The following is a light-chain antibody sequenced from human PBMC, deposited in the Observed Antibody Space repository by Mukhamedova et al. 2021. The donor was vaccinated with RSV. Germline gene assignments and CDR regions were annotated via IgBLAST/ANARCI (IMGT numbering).Light chain of an antibody. CDR1: QSVSSN. CDR3: QQYNNWPPWT. Sequence: MGSQSVSSNLAWYQQKPGQAPRLLIYGASTRATGISARFSGSGSGTEFTLTISSMQSEDFAVYYCQQYNNWPPWTFGQGTKVEIK. V-gene: IGKV3-15*01. CDR2: GAS. J-gene: IGKJ1*01.